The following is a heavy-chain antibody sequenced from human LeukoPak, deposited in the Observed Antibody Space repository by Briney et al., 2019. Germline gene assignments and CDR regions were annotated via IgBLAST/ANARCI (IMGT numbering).Heavy chain of an antibody. D-gene: IGHD3-10*01. CDR3: ARQGYYGSGCYYNEDYYYMDV. CDR1: GYSFTSYW. V-gene: IGHV5-51*01. J-gene: IGHJ6*03. CDR2: IYPGDSDT. Sequence: GESLKISCKGSGYSFTSYWIGWVRQMSGKGLEWMGIIYPGDSDTRYSPSFQGQVTISADKSISTAYLQWSSLKASDTAMYYCARQGYYGSGCYYNEDYYYMDVWGKGTTVTISS.